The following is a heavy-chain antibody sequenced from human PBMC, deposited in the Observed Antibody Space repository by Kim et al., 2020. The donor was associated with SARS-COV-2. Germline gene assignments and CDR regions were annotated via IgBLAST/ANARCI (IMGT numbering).Heavy chain of an antibody. J-gene: IGHJ6*02. CDR3: AKDFSAGLDV. V-gene: IGHV3-23*01. D-gene: IGHD6-25*01. CDR2: T. Sequence: TYYIEAVKGRFTILRDNSKNTLSLQMNSLRVEDTAMYYCAKDFSAGLDVWGQGTTVIVSS.